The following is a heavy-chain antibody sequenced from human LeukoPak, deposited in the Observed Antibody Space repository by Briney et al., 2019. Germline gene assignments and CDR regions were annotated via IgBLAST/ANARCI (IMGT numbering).Heavy chain of an antibody. J-gene: IGHJ6*02. V-gene: IGHV1-69*04. CDR3: ARTRPTPEDYYYYGMDV. CDR2: IIPILGIA. CDR1: GGTFSSYA. Sequence: SVKVSCKASGGTFSSYAISWVRQAPGQGLEWMGRIIPILGIANYAQKFQGRVTITADKSTSTAYMELSSLRSEDTAVYYCARTRPTPEDYYYYGMDVWGQGTTVTVSS.